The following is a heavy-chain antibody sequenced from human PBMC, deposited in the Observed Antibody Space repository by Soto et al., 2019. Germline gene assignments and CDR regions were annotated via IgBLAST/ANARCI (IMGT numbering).Heavy chain of an antibody. D-gene: IGHD5-18*01. CDR3: ARQRGYSYGLYYFDY. CDR2: IYPGDSDT. Sequence: GESLKISCKGSGYSFTSYWIGWVRQMPGKGLEWMGIIYPGDSDTRYSPSFQGQVTISADKSISTAYLQWSSLKASDTAMYYCARQRGYSYGLYYFDYWGQGTLVTVSS. CDR1: GYSFTSYW. V-gene: IGHV5-51*01. J-gene: IGHJ4*02.